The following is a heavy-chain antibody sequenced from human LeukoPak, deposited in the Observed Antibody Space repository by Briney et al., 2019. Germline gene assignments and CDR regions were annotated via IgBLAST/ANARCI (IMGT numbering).Heavy chain of an antibody. CDR2: ISSSGSTI. D-gene: IGHD3-10*01. J-gene: IGHJ6*03. CDR3: VSNYFGSGSMKGDFYYMDV. Sequence: GGSLRLSCAASGFSFSSYNMNWVRQAPGKGLEWVSYISSSGSTIYYADSVKGRFTISRDNAKNSLYLQMNSLRAEDAGVYYCVSNYFGSGSMKGDFYYMDVWGKGTTVTISS. V-gene: IGHV3-48*04. CDR1: GFSFSSYN.